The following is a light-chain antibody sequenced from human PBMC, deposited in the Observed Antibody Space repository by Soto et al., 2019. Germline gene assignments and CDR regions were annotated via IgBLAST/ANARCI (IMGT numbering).Light chain of an antibody. CDR3: QQYGSSPWT. CDR2: GAS. V-gene: IGKV3-20*01. J-gene: IGKJ1*01. CDR1: QSVSSSY. Sequence: EIVLTQSPGTLSLSPGERATLSCRASQSVSSSYLAWYQQKTGQAPRPLIYGASNRATGIPDRFSGSGAGTDFTLTISRLEPEDFAVYYCQQYGSSPWTFGQGTKVDIK.